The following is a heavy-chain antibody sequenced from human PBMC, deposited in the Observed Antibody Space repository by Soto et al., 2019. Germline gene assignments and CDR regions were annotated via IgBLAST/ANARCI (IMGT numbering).Heavy chain of an antibody. CDR2: ISAGNGNT. CDR3: ARRPYNSWDV. D-gene: IGHD1-1*01. CDR1: GYTFTSYA. Sequence: EASVKVSCKASGYTFTSYAMHWVRQAPGQRLEWMGWISAGNGNTKYSQKFQGRVTITRDTSASTAYMELNSLRSEDAAVYYCARRPYNSWDVWGQGTTVTVSS. J-gene: IGHJ6*02. V-gene: IGHV1-3*01.